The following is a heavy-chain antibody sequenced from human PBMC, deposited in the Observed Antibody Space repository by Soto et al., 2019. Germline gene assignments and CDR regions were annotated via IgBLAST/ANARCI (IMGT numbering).Heavy chain of an antibody. CDR1: GFTFRSYA. CDR3: ARENYDSSGYYPPGAFDI. CDR2: ITGGGDST. D-gene: IGHD3-22*01. J-gene: IGHJ3*02. Sequence: GGSLRLSCAASGFTFRSYAMNWVRQAPGKGLEWVSGITGGGDSTYYADSVKGRFTISRDNSKNTLYLQMNSLRAEDTAVYYCARENYDSSGYYPPGAFDIWGQGTMVTVSS. V-gene: IGHV3-23*01.